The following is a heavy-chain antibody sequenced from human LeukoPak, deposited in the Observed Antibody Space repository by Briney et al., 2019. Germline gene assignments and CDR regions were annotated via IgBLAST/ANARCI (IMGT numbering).Heavy chain of an antibody. Sequence: ASVKVSCKASGYTFTSYGISWVRQAPGQGLECMGWINPNSGGTNYAQKFQGRVTMTRDTSISTAYMDLSRLRSDDTAVYYCARGSWLVLSFDSWGQGTLVTVSS. CDR2: INPNSGGT. D-gene: IGHD6-19*01. CDR1: GYTFTSYG. V-gene: IGHV1-2*02. J-gene: IGHJ4*02. CDR3: ARGSWLVLSFDS.